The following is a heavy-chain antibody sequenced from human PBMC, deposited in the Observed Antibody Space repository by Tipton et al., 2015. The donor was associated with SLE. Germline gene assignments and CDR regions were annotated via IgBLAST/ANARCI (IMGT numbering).Heavy chain of an antibody. V-gene: IGHV4-59*01. CDR2: IFYNGAT. Sequence: TLSLTCTLSDCPISTYYWSWIRPSPGKGLEWIGYIFYNGATAYNPSLKSRVSISIATSKNQFSLRLSSVTAADTAVYYCARVRYDFWSGYYDYWGQGTLVTVSS. J-gene: IGHJ4*02. CDR1: DCPISTYY. D-gene: IGHD3-3*01. CDR3: ARVRYDFWSGYYDY.